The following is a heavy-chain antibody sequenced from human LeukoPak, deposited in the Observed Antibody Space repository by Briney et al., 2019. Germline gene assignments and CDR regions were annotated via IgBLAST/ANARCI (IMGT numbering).Heavy chain of an antibody. J-gene: IGHJ6*02. CDR1: GGSISSYY. CDR3: ARDKRSRPGKQGYYYYGMDV. D-gene: IGHD3-10*01. CDR2: IYTSGST. V-gene: IGHV4-4*07. Sequence: SETLSLTCTVSGGSISSYYWSWIRQPAGKGLEWIGRIYTSGSTNYNPSLKSRVTMSVGTSKNQFSLKLSSVTAADTAVYYCARDKRSRPGKQGYYYYGMDVWGQGTTVTVSS.